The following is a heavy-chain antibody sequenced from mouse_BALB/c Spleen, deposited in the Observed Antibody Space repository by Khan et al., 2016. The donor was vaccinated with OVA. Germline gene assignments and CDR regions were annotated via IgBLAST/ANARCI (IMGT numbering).Heavy chain of an antibody. J-gene: IGHJ4*01. V-gene: IGHV9-4*02. CDR1: GYTFTTAG. CDR3: SRGGAAFYRNDGGAMDS. Sequence: QIQLVQSGPELKKPGETVRISCKASGYTFTTAGMQWVQKMPGKGLKWIGWINTHSGVPKYAEDFKGRFVFSLETSASTAYLQITNLTNEDTATYCCSRGGAAFYRNDGGAMDSWGQGTSVTVSS. CDR2: INTHSGVP. D-gene: IGHD2-14*01.